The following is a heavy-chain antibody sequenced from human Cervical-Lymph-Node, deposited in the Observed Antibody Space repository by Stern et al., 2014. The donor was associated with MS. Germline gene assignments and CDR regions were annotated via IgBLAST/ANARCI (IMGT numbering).Heavy chain of an antibody. Sequence: QVQLLESGAEVKKPGSSMNVSCKTSGGTFSSSYAITWLRQAPGQGLEWMGRISPILGLANYAHNFQGRVTITADTSTNTTYLELSSLRSEDTAVYYCARGIVSNRAAATQHNLFDPWGQGTLVTVSS. CDR2: ISPILGLA. J-gene: IGHJ5*02. D-gene: IGHD2-15*01. V-gene: IGHV1-69*09. CDR1: GGTFSSSYA. CDR3: ARGIVSNRAAATQHNLFDP.